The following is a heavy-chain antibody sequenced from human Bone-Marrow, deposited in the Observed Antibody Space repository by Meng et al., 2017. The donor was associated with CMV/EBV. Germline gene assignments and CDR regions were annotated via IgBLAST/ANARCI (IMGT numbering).Heavy chain of an antibody. Sequence: AASGFSFSSYGMSWVRQAPGKGLEWVSTISDSGYSTYYADSVKGRLTISRDNSKNTLYLQMTSLRAEDTAVYYCAKLWFGVRVFDYWGQGTLVTVSS. V-gene: IGHV3-23*01. CDR3: AKLWFGVRVFDY. CDR1: GFSFSSYG. CDR2: ISDSGYST. J-gene: IGHJ4*02. D-gene: IGHD3-10*01.